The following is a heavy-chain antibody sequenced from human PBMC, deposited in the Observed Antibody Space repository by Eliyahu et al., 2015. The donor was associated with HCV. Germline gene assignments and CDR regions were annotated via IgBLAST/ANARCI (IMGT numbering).Heavy chain of an antibody. CDR3: TSTQYYYDRLDY. V-gene: IGHV3-73*02. Sequence: EVQLVESGGGLVQPGGSLKLSCAASGFXFSGSAMPWVRQASGKGLEWVGRIRSKANSYATAYAASVKGRFTISRDDSKNTAYLQMNSLKTEDTAVYYCTSTQYYYDRLDYWGQGTLVTVSS. J-gene: IGHJ4*02. CDR2: IRSKANSYAT. D-gene: IGHD3-22*01. CDR1: GFXFSGSA.